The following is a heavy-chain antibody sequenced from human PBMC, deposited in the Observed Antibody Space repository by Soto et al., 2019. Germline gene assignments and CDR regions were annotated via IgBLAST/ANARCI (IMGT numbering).Heavy chain of an antibody. D-gene: IGHD3-10*01. CDR2: ISYDGSNK. Sequence: GGSLRLSCAASGFTFSSYAMHWVRQAPGKGLEWVAVISYDGSNKYYADSVKGRFTISRDNSKNTLYLQMNSLRAEDTAVYYCARDYYGSGSFFDYWGQGTLVTVSS. J-gene: IGHJ4*02. V-gene: IGHV3-30-3*01. CDR3: ARDYYGSGSFFDY. CDR1: GFTFSSYA.